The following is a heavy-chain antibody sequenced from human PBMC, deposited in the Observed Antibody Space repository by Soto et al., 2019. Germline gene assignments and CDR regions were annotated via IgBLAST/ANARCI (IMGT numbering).Heavy chain of an antibody. CDR2: ISYDGSNK. J-gene: IGHJ3*02. V-gene: IGHV3-30-3*01. CDR3: ARDPSYSNYAYDAFDI. Sequence: GGSLRLSCAASGFTFSSYAMHWVRQAPGKGLEWVAVISYDGSNKYYADSVKGRFTISRDNSKNTLYLQMNSLRAEDTAVYYCARDPSYSNYAYDAFDIWGQGTMVTVSS. CDR1: GFTFSSYA. D-gene: IGHD4-4*01.